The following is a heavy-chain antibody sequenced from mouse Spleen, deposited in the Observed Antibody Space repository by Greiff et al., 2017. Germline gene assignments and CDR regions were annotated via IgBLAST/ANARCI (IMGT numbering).Heavy chain of an antibody. CDR2: IYPGSGNT. CDR1: GYTFTDYY. Sequence: VQLQQSGAELMKPGASVKLSCKATGYTFTDYYINWVKQRTGQGLEWIGEIYPGSGNTYYNEKFKGKATLTADKSSSTAYMQLSSLTSEDSAVYFCARKSGTGYFDVWGAGTTVTVSS. V-gene: IGHV1-77*01. D-gene: IGHD4-1*01. CDR3: ARKSGTGYFDV. J-gene: IGHJ1*01.